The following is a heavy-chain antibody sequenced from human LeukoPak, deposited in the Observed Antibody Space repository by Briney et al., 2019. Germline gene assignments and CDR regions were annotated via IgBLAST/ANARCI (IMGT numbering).Heavy chain of an antibody. D-gene: IGHD3-22*01. CDR1: GGSISSGGEY. CDR3: AREKTAYYYDSSGFSEGAFDI. V-gene: IGHV4-31*03. J-gene: IGHJ3*02. CDR2: VYYSGST. Sequence: SETLSLTCTVSGGSISSGGEYWSWIRQHPGKGLEWIGYVYYSGSTYYNPSLKIRVTISVDTSENQFYLKLSSVTAADTAVYYCAREKTAYYYDSSGFSEGAFDIWDQGTMVTVS.